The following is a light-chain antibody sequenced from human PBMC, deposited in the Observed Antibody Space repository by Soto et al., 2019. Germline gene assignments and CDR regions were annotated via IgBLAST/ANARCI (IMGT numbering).Light chain of an antibody. J-gene: IGLJ1*01. CDR2: EVS. Sequence: QSALTQPASVSGSPGQSITISFTGTSSDVGAYNFVSWYQHHPDKAPKLMISEVSNRPSGVSDRFSGSKSGSTASLTISGLQAEDEADYYCASLTTTSFVFGTGTKVTVL. V-gene: IGLV2-14*01. CDR3: ASLTTTSFV. CDR1: SSDVGAYNF.